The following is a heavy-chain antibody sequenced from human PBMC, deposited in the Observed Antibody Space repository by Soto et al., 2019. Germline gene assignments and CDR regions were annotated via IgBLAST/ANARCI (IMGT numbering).Heavy chain of an antibody. Sequence: GGSLRLSCAASEFTFSTYALHWVRQAPGKGLEWVAVISYDANIKYYADSVKGRFTISRDNSKNTLYLQMNSLRAEDTAVYYCARANRFHRYYYCAMDVWGQVTTVIVSS. CDR2: ISYDANIK. V-gene: IGHV3-30-3*01. J-gene: IGHJ6*02. CDR3: ARANRFHRYYYCAMDV. D-gene: IGHD3-10*01. CDR1: EFTFSTYA.